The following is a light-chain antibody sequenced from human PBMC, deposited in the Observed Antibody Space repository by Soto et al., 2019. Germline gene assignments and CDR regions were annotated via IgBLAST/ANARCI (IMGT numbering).Light chain of an antibody. CDR1: SSNIGAGYD. CDR2: ANT. V-gene: IGLV1-40*01. J-gene: IGLJ1*01. Sequence: QLVLTQPPSVSGAPGQRVTISCTGSSSNIGAGYDVHWYQQFPGTDPKLLICANTNRPSGVPDRFSASKSGTSASLAITGLLTDDEADYYCQSYDTNLIGVFGTGTKVTVL. CDR3: QSYDTNLIGV.